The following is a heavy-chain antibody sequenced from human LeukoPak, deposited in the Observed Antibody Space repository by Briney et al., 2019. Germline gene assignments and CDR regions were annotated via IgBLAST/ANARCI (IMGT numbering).Heavy chain of an antibody. Sequence: GGSLRLSCAASGFTFSSYAMHWVRQAPGKGLEWVAVISYDGSNKYYADSVKGRFTISRDNSKNTLYLQMNSLRAEDTAVYYCARDPPEVGYSGYEDFDYWGQGTLVTVSS. CDR2: ISYDGSNK. CDR1: GFTFSSYA. CDR3: ARDPPEVGYSGYEDFDY. J-gene: IGHJ4*02. D-gene: IGHD5-12*01. V-gene: IGHV3-30-3*01.